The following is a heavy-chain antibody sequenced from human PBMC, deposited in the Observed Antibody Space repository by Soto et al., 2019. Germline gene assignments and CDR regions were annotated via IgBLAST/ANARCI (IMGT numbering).Heavy chain of an antibody. CDR1: GFIFSNYA. CDR2: ISGSGGST. V-gene: IGHV3-23*01. J-gene: IGHJ4*02. Sequence: EVQLLESGGGLVQPGGSLRLSCAASGFIFSNYAMNWVRQAPGRGLEWVSGISGSGGSTYYEESVKGRFTICRDNAKNTMYLQMNSPSDEDTAVYYCASVLRGCSGNECFYYFDHWGQGTLVTVSS. CDR3: ASVLRGCSGNECFYYFDH. D-gene: IGHD5-12*01.